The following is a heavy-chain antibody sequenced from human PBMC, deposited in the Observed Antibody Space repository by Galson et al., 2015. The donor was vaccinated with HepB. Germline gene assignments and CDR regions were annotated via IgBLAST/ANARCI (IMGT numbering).Heavy chain of an antibody. J-gene: IGHJ4*02. CDR2: INSRGSTI. CDR3: ARDQQLRVQGVINYYFDY. CDR1: GFTFSSYE. D-gene: IGHD3-10*01. Sequence: SLRLSCAASGFTFSSYEMNWVRQAPGKGLEWISYINSRGSTIYYADSVKGRFTISRDNAKNSLYLQMNSLRAEDTAVYYCARDQQLRVQGVINYYFDYWGQGTLVTVSS. V-gene: IGHV3-48*03.